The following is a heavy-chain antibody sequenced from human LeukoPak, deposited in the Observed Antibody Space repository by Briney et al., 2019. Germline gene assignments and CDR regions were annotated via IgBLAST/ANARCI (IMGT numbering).Heavy chain of an antibody. Sequence: GGSLRLSCAASGSTFSSYATHWVRQAPGKALEWVAVIWYDGSNLYYADSVKGRFTISRDYSKNTLYLQMNSLRVEDTAVYYCAKDTPYCSSTSCFNYFDYWGQGTLVTVS. D-gene: IGHD2-2*01. J-gene: IGHJ4*02. CDR3: AKDTPYCSSTSCFNYFDY. CDR1: GSTFSSYA. CDR2: IWYDGSNL. V-gene: IGHV3-33*06.